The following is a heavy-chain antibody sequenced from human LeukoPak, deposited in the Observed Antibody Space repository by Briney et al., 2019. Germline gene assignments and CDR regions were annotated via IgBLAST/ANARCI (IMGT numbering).Heavy chain of an antibody. Sequence: ASVKVSCKVSGYTLTELSMHWVRQAPGKGLEWMGGFGPEDGETIYAQKFQGRVTMTEDTSTDTAYMELSSLRSEDTAVYYCATDRDGDYGDLLLDYWGQGTLVTVSS. CDR1: GYTLTELS. CDR3: ATDRDGDYGDLLLDY. CDR2: FGPEDGET. V-gene: IGHV1-24*01. J-gene: IGHJ4*02. D-gene: IGHD4-17*01.